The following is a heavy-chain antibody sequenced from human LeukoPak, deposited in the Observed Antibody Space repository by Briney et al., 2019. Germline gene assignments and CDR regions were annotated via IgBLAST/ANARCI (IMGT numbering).Heavy chain of an antibody. D-gene: IGHD3-22*01. CDR1: GYTFTANY. V-gene: IGHV1-2*06. CDR2: IHPNSGGA. Sequence: ASVKVSCKASGYTFTANYIHWVRQAPGQGLEWVGRIHPNSGGANYAQKFRDRVTLTRDTSINTAYMELSGLRSDDAAVYYCARAYYDSSGYFGWGTDYYYYYMDVWGEGTTVTISS. CDR3: ARAYYDSSGYFGWGTDYYYYYMDV. J-gene: IGHJ6*03.